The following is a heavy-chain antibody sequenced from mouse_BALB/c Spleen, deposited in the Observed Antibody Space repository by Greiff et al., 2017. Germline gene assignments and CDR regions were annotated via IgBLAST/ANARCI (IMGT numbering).Heavy chain of an antibody. CDR2: INPYNDGT. Sequence: VQLQHSGPELVKPGASVKMSSKASGYTFPSYVMHWVKQKPGQGLEWIGYINPYNDGTKYNEKFKGKATLTSDKSSSTAYMELSSLTSEDSAVYYCARGDDGNYLWFADWGQGTLVTVSA. D-gene: IGHD2-3*01. V-gene: IGHV1-14*01. CDR3: ARGDDGNYLWFAD. CDR1: GYTFPSYV. J-gene: IGHJ3*01.